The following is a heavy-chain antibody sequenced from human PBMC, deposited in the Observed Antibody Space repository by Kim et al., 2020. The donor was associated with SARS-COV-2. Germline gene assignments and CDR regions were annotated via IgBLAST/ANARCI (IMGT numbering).Heavy chain of an antibody. Sequence: ASVKVSCKASGYTFTGYYMHWVRQAPGQGLEWMGRINPNSGGTNYAQKFQGRVTMTRDTSISTAYMELSRLRSDDTAVYYCARDLRYYDFWSGYYTGNIIEGWFDPWGQGTLVTVSS. J-gene: IGHJ5*02. D-gene: IGHD3-3*01. CDR3: ARDLRYYDFWSGYYTGNIIEGWFDP. V-gene: IGHV1-2*06. CDR1: GYTFTGYY. CDR2: INPNSGGT.